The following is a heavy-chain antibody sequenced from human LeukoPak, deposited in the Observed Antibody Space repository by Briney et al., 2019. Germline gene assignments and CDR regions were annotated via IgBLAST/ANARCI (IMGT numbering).Heavy chain of an antibody. J-gene: IGHJ3*02. Sequence: PGGSLRLSCAASGFTSSSYEMNWVRQAPGKGLEWVSYISSSGSTIYYADSVKGRFTISRDNAKNSLYLQMNSLRAEDTAVYYCARDRPIIAAAGAPWGAFDIWGQGTMVTVSS. CDR2: ISSSGSTI. CDR1: GFTSSSYE. D-gene: IGHD6-13*01. CDR3: ARDRPIIAAAGAPWGAFDI. V-gene: IGHV3-48*03.